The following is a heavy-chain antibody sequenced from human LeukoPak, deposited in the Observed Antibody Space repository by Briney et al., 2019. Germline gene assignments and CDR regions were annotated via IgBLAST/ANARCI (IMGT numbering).Heavy chain of an antibody. V-gene: IGHV1-8*02. CDR3: ARATPGGLHGYSFDY. J-gene: IGHJ4*02. D-gene: IGHD5-24*01. CDR2: MNPNSGNT. Sequence: ASVKVSCKASGYTFKNYDINWVRQAHGRGLEWMGWMNPNSGNTVFAQKFQDRVSMTRHTSINTAYMELTSLRSGDTAVYYCARATPGGLHGYSFDYWGQGTVVTVYS. CDR1: GYTFKNYD.